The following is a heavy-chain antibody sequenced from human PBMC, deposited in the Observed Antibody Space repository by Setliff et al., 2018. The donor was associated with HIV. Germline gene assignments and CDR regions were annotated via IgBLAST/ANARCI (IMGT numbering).Heavy chain of an antibody. CDR3: ARGGGSSAPDAFDI. Sequence: ASVKVSCKASRYTFTGYYIHWVRKAPGEGLEWMGWINPYTGDTNYAQKFQGWVTMTSDTSISTAYMELSRLRSEDTALYYCARGGGSSAPDAFDIWGQGTMVTVSS. J-gene: IGHJ3*02. V-gene: IGHV1-2*04. CDR2: INPYTGDT. D-gene: IGHD1-26*01. CDR1: RYTFTGYY.